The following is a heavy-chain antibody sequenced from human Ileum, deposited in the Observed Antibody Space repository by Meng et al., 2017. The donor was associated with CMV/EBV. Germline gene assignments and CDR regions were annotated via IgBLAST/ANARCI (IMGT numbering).Heavy chain of an antibody. CDR2: IHPSGTT. CDR3: ARAAARGVPIDL. J-gene: IGHJ5*02. D-gene: IGHD3-10*01. Sequence: QLQESGPRLLQPSDTLSLTCTVTGGSVSSYYWTWIRQSAGKGLEWIGRIHPSGTTDDNHSLRGRVTMSLDTSKNQFSLKLTSVTAADTAVYYCARAAARGVPIDLWGQGTLVTVSS. V-gene: IGHV4-4*07. CDR1: GGSVSSYY.